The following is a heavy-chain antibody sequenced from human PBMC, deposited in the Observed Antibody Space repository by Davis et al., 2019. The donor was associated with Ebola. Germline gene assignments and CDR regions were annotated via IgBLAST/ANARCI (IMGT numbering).Heavy chain of an antibody. Sequence: ASVKVSCKASGYTFTGYYMHWVRQAPGQGLEWMGIINPSGGSTSYAQKFQGRVTMTRDTSTSTVYMELSSLRSEDTAVYYCARERIVVVVAATQNYYYYGMDVWGKGTTVTVSS. CDR3: ARERIVVVVAATQNYYYYGMDV. J-gene: IGHJ6*04. V-gene: IGHV1-46*01. D-gene: IGHD2-15*01. CDR1: GYTFTGYY. CDR2: INPSGGST.